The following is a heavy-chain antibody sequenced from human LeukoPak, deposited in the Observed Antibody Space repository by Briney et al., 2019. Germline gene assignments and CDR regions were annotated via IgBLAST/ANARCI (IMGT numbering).Heavy chain of an antibody. CDR1: GFTFSTHS. V-gene: IGHV3-48*01. CDR3: ATAYGSQ. J-gene: IGHJ4*02. CDR2: IGSSGSPI. D-gene: IGHD2-15*01. Sequence: GGSLRLSCAASGFTFSTHSMNWVRRAPGRGLEWLSNIGSSGSPISYADSVKGRFTISRDNAKNSLYLQMNSLRAEDTAVYYCATAYGSQWGQGTLVTVSS.